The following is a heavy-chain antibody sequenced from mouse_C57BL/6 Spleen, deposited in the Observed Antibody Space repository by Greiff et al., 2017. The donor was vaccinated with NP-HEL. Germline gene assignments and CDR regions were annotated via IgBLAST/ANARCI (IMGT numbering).Heavy chain of an antibody. CDR2: IYPGSGST. J-gene: IGHJ1*03. CDR3: ARNSDWYFDV. CDR1: GYTFTSYW. D-gene: IGHD3-1*01. Sequence: VKLQQPGAELVKPGASVKMSCKASGYTFTSYWITWVKQRPGQGLEWIGDIYPGSGSTNYNEKFKSKATLAVDTSSSTAYMQLSSLTSEDSAVYYCARNSDWYFDVWGTGTTVTVSS. V-gene: IGHV1-55*01.